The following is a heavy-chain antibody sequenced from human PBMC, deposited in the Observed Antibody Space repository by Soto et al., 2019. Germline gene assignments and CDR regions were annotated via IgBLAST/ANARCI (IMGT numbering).Heavy chain of an antibody. CDR3: ARGPSGDKVDC. CDR2: IYNSVST. Sequence: QVQLQESGPGLVEPSQTLSLTCTVSGGSISSGDYSWSWIRQSPGKGLEWIGHIYNSVSTYSNPSLKSPVSISVDTSKSQFSLKLSSVTAADTAVYYCARGPSGDKVDCWGQGTLVTVSS. CDR1: GGSISSGDYS. D-gene: IGHD1-26*01. V-gene: IGHV4-30-4*01. J-gene: IGHJ4*02.